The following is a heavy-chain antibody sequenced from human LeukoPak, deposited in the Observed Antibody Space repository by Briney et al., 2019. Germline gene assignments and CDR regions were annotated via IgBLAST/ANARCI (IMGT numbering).Heavy chain of an antibody. D-gene: IGHD1-1*01. V-gene: IGHV4-34*01. Sequence: PSETLSLTCAVYGGSFSGYYWSWIRQPTGKGLEWIGEINHSGSTNYNPSLKSRVTISVDTSKNQFSLKLSSVTAADTAVYYCARAGLWNSWGQGTLVTVSS. CDR3: ARAGLWNS. J-gene: IGHJ5*02. CDR2: INHSGST. CDR1: GGSFSGYY.